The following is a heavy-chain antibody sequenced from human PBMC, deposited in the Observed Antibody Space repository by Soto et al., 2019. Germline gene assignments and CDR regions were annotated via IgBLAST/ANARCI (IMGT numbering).Heavy chain of an antibody. CDR2: ISTNSRYT. Sequence: GGSLRLSCAASGFTLSDYYMTWIRQAPGKGLEWISYISTNSRYTKYADSVKGRFTISRDDAKNSLYLQMNSLRSEDTAVYYCASEYCSGGSCPLYYGMDVWGQGTTVTVSS. CDR3: ASEYCSGGSCPLYYGMDV. V-gene: IGHV3-11*06. CDR1: GFTLSDYY. J-gene: IGHJ6*02. D-gene: IGHD2-15*01.